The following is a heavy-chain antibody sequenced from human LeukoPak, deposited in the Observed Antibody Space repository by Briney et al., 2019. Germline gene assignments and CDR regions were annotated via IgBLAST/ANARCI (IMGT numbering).Heavy chain of an antibody. CDR2: MNPDSGNT. Sequence: ASVKVSCKASGYTFTSYDINWVRQATGQGLEWMGWMNPDSGNTGYAQKFQGRVTITRNTSISTAYMELSSLRSEDTAVYYCARGSRRRGIAAAGTPYYFDYWGQGTLVTVSS. CDR1: GYTFTSYD. V-gene: IGHV1-8*03. CDR3: ARGSRRRGIAAAGTPYYFDY. J-gene: IGHJ4*02. D-gene: IGHD6-13*01.